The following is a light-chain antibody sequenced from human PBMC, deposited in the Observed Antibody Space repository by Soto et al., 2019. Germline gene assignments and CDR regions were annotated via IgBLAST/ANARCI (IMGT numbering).Light chain of an antibody. CDR3: QQRSNWQIT. J-gene: IGKJ5*01. CDR1: QSVSTY. CDR2: DAS. Sequence: ETALTQSPATLSLSPGETPTPPCRASQSVSTYLAWYQQKPGQAPRLLIYDASNRVTGIPARFRGSGSGTDFTLTISSLEPDDFAVYYCQQRSNWQITFGQGTRLEIK. V-gene: IGKV3-11*01.